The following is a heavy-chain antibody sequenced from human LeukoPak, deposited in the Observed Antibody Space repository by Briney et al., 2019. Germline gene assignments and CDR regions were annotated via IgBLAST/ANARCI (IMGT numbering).Heavy chain of an antibody. CDR1: GGSISSYY. D-gene: IGHD3-16*01. J-gene: IGHJ4*02. Sequence: PSETLSLTCTVSGGSISSYYWSWIRQPAGKGLEWIGRIYTSGSTNYNPSLKSRVTMSVDTSKNQFSLKLSSVAAADTAVYYCARQMAVVEVWAFDYWGQGTLVTVSS. CDR2: IYTSGST. V-gene: IGHV4-4*07. CDR3: ARQMAVVEVWAFDY.